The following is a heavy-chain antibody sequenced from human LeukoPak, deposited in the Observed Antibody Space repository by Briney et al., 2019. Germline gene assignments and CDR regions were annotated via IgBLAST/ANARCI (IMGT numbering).Heavy chain of an antibody. Sequence: GGSLRLSCAGAGFTFSTHTINWVRQAPGKGLEWVGRTKNKAHGYTTEYAASVEGRFTISRDDSKNSLYLQMNSLKTEDTAVYFCARVSYNWYYFDFWGQGTLVTVSS. CDR1: GFTFSTHT. J-gene: IGHJ4*02. V-gene: IGHV3-72*01. CDR2: TKNKAHGYTT. CDR3: ARVSYNWYYFDF. D-gene: IGHD1-1*01.